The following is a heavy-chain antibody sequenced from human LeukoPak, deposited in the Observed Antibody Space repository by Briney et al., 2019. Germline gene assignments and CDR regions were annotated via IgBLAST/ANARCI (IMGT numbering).Heavy chain of an antibody. CDR2: ISWNSDYV. Sequence: GRSLRLSCAASGLIFEDYGMQWVRQAPGKGLEWVSGISWNSDYVGYADSVKGRFTISRDNAKNSLYLQMNSLRAEDTALYYCAKGFDWRCVGARCSPFDYWGQGTLVIVYS. CDR3: AKGFDWRCVGARCSPFDY. J-gene: IGHJ4*02. V-gene: IGHV3-9*01. D-gene: IGHD2-15*01. CDR1: GLIFEDYG.